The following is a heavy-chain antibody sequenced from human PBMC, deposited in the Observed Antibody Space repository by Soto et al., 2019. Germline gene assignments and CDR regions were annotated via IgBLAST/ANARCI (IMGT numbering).Heavy chain of an antibody. J-gene: IGHJ6*02. V-gene: IGHV1-69*01. CDR1: GGTFSSYA. CDR2: IIPIFGTA. D-gene: IGHD2-2*01. Sequence: QVQLVQSGAEVKKPGSSVKVSCKASGGTFSSYAISWVRQAPGQGLEWMGGIIPIFGTANYAQKFQGRVTITADESTSTAYMELSSLRSEDTAVYYCARIKPAAIESYYYYGMDVWGQGTTVTVSS. CDR3: ARIKPAAIESYYYYGMDV.